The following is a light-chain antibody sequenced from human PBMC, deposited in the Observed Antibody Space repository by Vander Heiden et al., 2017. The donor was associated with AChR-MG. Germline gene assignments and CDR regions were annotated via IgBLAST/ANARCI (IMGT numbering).Light chain of an antibody. CDR1: SSDVGSYNY. CDR2: DVT. Sequence: QSALTQPRSVSGSPGQSVTISCTGTSSDVGSYNYVSWYQQHPGKDPKLMIYDVTKRPSGVPDRFSGSKSGNTASLTISGLQAEDEADYYCFSYAGRSWVVGGGTELTVL. V-gene: IGLV2-11*01. J-gene: IGLJ3*02. CDR3: FSYAGRSWV.